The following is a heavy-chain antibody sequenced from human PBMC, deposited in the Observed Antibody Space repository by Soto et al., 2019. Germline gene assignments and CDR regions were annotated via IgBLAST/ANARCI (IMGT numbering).Heavy chain of an antibody. CDR3: AGRHGYHYGLDY. Sequence: PVGSLGLSCADSGFTFSSYAMSWVRQAPGKGLEWVSAISGSGGSTYYADSVKGRFTISRDNSKNTLYLQMNSLRAEDTAVYYCAGRHGYHYGLDYWGQGTLVTVSS. V-gene: IGHV3-23*01. D-gene: IGHD5-12*01. CDR1: GFTFSSYA. J-gene: IGHJ4*02. CDR2: ISGSGGST.